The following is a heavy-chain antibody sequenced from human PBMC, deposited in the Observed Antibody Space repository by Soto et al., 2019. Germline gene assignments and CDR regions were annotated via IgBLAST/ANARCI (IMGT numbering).Heavy chain of an antibody. V-gene: IGHV3-53*01. CDR2: IYSGGST. Sequence: GGSLRLSCAASGFTVSSSYMSWVRQAPGKGLEWVSVIYSGGSTYYADSVKGRFSISRDNSKNTLYLQMNSLRAEDTAVYYCGRRLAEAGADLNKYYYSGMDVWGQGTTVTVSS. CDR3: GRRLAEAGADLNKYYYSGMDV. J-gene: IGHJ6*02. CDR1: GFTVSSSY. D-gene: IGHD6-13*01.